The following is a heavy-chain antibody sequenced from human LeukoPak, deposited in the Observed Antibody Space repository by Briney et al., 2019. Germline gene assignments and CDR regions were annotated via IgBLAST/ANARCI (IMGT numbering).Heavy chain of an antibody. CDR2: ISGSGGST. D-gene: IGHD3-3*01. Sequence: GGSLRLSCAASGFTFSSYAMSWVRQAPGKGLEWVSAISGSGGSTYYADSVKGRFTIPRDNSKNTLYLQMNSLRAEDTAVYYCAKDYTYFGVVSYGMDVWGQGTTVTVSS. CDR1: GFTFSSYA. V-gene: IGHV3-23*01. CDR3: AKDYTYFGVVSYGMDV. J-gene: IGHJ6*02.